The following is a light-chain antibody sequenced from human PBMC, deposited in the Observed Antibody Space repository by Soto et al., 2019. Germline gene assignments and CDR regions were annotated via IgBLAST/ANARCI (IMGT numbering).Light chain of an antibody. Sequence: EIVLTQSPGTLSLSPGERATLSCRASQTVSSNYLAWYQQKPGQAPRLLIYGASIRATDIPDRFSGSGSETDFTLTLSRLEPEDFAVYYCQQYGSSYTFGQGTKLEIK. CDR1: QTVSSNY. CDR2: GAS. V-gene: IGKV3-20*01. J-gene: IGKJ2*01. CDR3: QQYGSSYT.